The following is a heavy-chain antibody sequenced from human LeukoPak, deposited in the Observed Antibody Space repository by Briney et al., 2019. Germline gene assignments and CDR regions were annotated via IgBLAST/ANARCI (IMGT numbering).Heavy chain of an antibody. CDR3: ARGGSSWTDFDY. CDR1: GGTFSSYA. J-gene: IGHJ4*02. D-gene: IGHD6-13*01. Sequence: SVKVSCRASGGTFSSYAISWVRQAPGQGLEWMGGIIPIFGTANYAQKFQGRVTITTDESTSTAYMELSSLRSEDTAVYYCARGGSSWTDFDYWGQGTLVTVSS. V-gene: IGHV1-69*05. CDR2: IIPIFGTA.